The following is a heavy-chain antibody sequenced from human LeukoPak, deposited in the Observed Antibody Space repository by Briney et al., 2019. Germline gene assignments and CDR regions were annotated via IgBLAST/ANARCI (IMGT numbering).Heavy chain of an antibody. CDR2: ISAYNGNT. D-gene: IGHD3-16*02. Sequence: GASVKVSCKASGYTFTSYGISGVRQAPGQGLEWMGWISAYNGNTNYAQKLQGRVTMTTDTSTSTGYMELRSLRSDEKAVYYCARFDVWRSYRLPINWGQGTLVTVSS. V-gene: IGHV1-18*01. CDR1: GYTFTSYG. CDR3: ARFDVWRSYRLPIN. J-gene: IGHJ4*02.